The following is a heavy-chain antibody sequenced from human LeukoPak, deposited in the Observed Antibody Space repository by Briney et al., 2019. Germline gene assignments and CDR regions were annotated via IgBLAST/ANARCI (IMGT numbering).Heavy chain of an antibody. CDR2: IAYGGTYT. V-gene: IGHV3-30*03. CDR3: ARNKAITAFFGMGV. CDR1: GFTFGDYA. D-gene: IGHD2/OR15-2a*01. Sequence: GGSLRLSCAASGFTFGDYAMHWVRQAPGKGLEWVAVIAYGGTYTHHADSLKGRFTISRDNSRHTLYLQINSLRPEDTALYYCARNKAITAFFGMGVWGQGTTIIVSS. J-gene: IGHJ6*02.